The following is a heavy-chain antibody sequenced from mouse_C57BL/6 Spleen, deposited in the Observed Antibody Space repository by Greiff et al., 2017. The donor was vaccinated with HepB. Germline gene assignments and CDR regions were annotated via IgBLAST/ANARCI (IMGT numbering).Heavy chain of an antibody. CDR2: IAPENGDT. CDR1: GFNITDDY. CDR3: TTRDYYGSRSYAMDY. Sequence: VQLQQSGAELVRPGASVKLSCTASGFNITDDYMHWVKQRPEPGLAWIGWIAPENGDTDYASKFQGKATITADTSSNTAYLQLRSLTSEDTAVYYCTTRDYYGSRSYAMDYWGQGTSVTVSS. V-gene: IGHV14-4*01. J-gene: IGHJ4*01. D-gene: IGHD1-1*01.